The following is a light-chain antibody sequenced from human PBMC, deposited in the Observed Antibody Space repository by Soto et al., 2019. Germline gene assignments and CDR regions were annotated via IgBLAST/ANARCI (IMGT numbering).Light chain of an antibody. J-gene: IGKJ1*01. Sequence: EIVLTQSPGTLSLSPGERASLFCRASQSVRSSSLAWYQQKRGQPPRLLIYGASSRATGIPDRFSGSGSGTYFTLNIRRLEPEDFAVYFCQQYGDSPDTDRWTFGQGTKVEIK. CDR2: GAS. CDR1: QSVRSSS. V-gene: IGKV3-20*01. CDR3: QQYGDSPDTDRWT.